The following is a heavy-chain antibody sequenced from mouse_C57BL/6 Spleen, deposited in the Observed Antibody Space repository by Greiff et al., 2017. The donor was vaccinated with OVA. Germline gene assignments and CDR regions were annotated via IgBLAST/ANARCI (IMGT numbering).Heavy chain of an antibody. V-gene: IGHV5-9-1*02. Sequence: EVQLVESGEGLVKPGGSLKLSCAASGFTFSSYAMSWVRQTPEQRLEWVAYISSGGDYIYYADTVKGRFTISRDNARNTLYLQMSSLKSEDTAMYYCTRDRAGTGYAMDYWGQGTSVTVSS. CDR3: TRDRAGTGYAMDY. J-gene: IGHJ4*01. CDR1: GFTFSSYA. D-gene: IGHD3-1*01. CDR2: ISSGGDYI.